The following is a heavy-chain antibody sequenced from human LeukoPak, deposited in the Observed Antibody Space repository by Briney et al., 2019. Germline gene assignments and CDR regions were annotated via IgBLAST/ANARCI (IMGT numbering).Heavy chain of an antibody. CDR2: MNPSSGNT. V-gene: IGHV1-8*01. D-gene: IGHD6-19*01. J-gene: IGHJ4*02. CDR1: GYTFTSCD. Sequence: GASLCVSCKASGYTFTSCDINWVRQATGQGLEWMGWMNPSSGNTGYGQSFQGRITMTRDISIGTAYMELSNLTSEDTAIYYCTRGSSGRRELCGQGHLVTVSA. CDR3: TRGSSGRREL.